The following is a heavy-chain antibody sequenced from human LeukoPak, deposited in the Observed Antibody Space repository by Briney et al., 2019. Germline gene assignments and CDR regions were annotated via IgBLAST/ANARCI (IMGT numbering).Heavy chain of an antibody. J-gene: IGHJ4*02. CDR1: GFTFSSYG. V-gene: IGHV3-30*02. Sequence: GGSLRLSCAASGFTFSSYGMHWVRQAPGKGLEWVAFIRYDGSNKYYADSVKGRFTISRDNSKNTLYLQMNSLRAEDTAVYYCAKDLLTPIVATGGYWGQGTLVTVSS. CDR3: AKDLLTPIVATGGY. D-gene: IGHD5-12*01. CDR2: IRYDGSNK.